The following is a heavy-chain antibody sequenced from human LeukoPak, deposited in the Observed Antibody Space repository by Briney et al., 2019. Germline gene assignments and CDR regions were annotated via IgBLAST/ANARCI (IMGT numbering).Heavy chain of an antibody. CDR3: ARDIVVVPAAYQPPTNWFDP. J-gene: IGHJ5*02. CDR2: IIPIFGTA. V-gene: IGHV1-69*01. Sequence: ASVEVSCKASGGTFSSYAISWVRQAPGQGLEWMGGIIPIFGTANYAQKFQGRVTITADESTSTAYMELSSLRSEDTAVYYCARDIVVVPAAYQPPTNWFDPWGQGTLVTVSS. CDR1: GGTFSSYA. D-gene: IGHD2-2*01.